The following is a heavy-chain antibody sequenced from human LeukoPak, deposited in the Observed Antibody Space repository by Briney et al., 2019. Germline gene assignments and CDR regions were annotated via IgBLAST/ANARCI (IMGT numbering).Heavy chain of an antibody. CDR2: FYYSGST. J-gene: IGHJ4*02. V-gene: IGHV4-39*01. CDR3: AKVSDRDSSGYYWGFEY. D-gene: IGHD3-22*01. CDR1: GGSISSSTYY. Sequence: PSETLSLTCTVSGGSISSSTYYWGWIRQPPGKGLEWIGNFYYSGSTYYNPSLKSRVTISVDTSNNQFSLKLTSVTAADTAVYYCAKVSDRDSSGYYWGFEYWGQGTLVTVSS.